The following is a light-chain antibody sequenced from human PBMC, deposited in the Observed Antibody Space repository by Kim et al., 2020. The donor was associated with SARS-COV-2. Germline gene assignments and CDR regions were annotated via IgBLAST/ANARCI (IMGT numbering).Light chain of an antibody. J-gene: IGLJ3*02. CDR3: QVWDSSSDHPV. CDR1: NIGRKS. Sequence: APGKRARITCGGNNIGRKSVHWYQKKPGQAPVLVIYYDSDRPSGIPERFSGSNSGNTATLTISRVEAGDEADYYCQVWDSSSDHPVFGGGTQLTVL. CDR2: YDS. V-gene: IGLV3-21*04.